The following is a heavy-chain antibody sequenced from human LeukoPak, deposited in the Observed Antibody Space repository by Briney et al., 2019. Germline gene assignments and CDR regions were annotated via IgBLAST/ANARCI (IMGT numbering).Heavy chain of an antibody. Sequence: QPGGSLRLSCTASGFTFSSYWMSWVRQAPGKGLEWVANIKQDGSEKYYVDSVKGRFTISRDNAKNSLYLQMNSLRAEDTAVYYCAKETRGSYSDYWGQGTLVTVSS. CDR3: AKETRGSYSDY. CDR2: IKQDGSEK. D-gene: IGHD5-12*01. J-gene: IGHJ4*02. V-gene: IGHV3-7*01. CDR1: GFTFSSYW.